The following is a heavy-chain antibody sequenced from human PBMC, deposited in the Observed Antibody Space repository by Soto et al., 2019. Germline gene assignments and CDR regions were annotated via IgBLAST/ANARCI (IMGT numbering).Heavy chain of an antibody. Sequence: GGSLRLSCAASGFTFSSYWMSWVRQAPGKGLEWVANIKQDGSEKYYVDSVKGRFTIPRDNAKNSLYLQMNSLRAEDTAVYYCARDKRVGYSSSSEIWFDPWGQGTLVTVSS. V-gene: IGHV3-7*01. CDR2: IKQDGSEK. CDR1: GFTFSSYW. D-gene: IGHD6-6*01. CDR3: ARDKRVGYSSSSEIWFDP. J-gene: IGHJ5*02.